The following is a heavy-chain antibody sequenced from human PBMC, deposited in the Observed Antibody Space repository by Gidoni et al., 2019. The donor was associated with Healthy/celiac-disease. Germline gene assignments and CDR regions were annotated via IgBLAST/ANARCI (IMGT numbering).Heavy chain of an antibody. V-gene: IGHV3-23*01. Sequence: EVQLLESGGGLVQPGGSLRLSCAASGVPFSSYAMSWVRQAPGKGLEWVSAISGSGGSTYYADSVKGRFTISRDNSKNTLYLQMNSLRAEDTAVYYCAKVSAMPKGYCTGGVCYDAFDIWGQGTMVTVSS. D-gene: IGHD2-8*02. J-gene: IGHJ3*02. CDR1: GVPFSSYA. CDR3: AKVSAMPKGYCTGGVCYDAFDI. CDR2: ISGSGGST.